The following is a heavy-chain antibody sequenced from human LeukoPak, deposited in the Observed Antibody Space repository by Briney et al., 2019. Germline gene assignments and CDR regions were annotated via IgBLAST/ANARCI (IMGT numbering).Heavy chain of an antibody. J-gene: IGHJ4*02. CDR2: ITSSSRYM. CDR1: GFTFRSYS. Sequence: PGGSLRLSCAASGFTFRSYSMNWVRQTPGKGLEWVSSITSSSRYMFYADSLKGRFTISRDNAKKSLYLQINSLRAEDTAVYYCARVTRGGYDGYFDYWGQGTLVTVSS. CDR3: ARVTRGGYDGYFDY. D-gene: IGHD5-12*01. V-gene: IGHV3-21*01.